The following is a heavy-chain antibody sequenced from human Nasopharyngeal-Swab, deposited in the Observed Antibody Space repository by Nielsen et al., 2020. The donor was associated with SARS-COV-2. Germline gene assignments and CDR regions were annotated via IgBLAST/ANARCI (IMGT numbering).Heavy chain of an antibody. CDR3: ARGPRVADYYYYYMDV. Sequence: WIRQPPGKGLEWIGEIYHSGSTNYNPSLKSRVTISVDTSKNQFSLKLSSVTAADTAVYYCARGPRVADYYYYYMDVWGKGTTVTVSS. V-gene: IGHV4-34*01. CDR2: IYHSGST. D-gene: IGHD2-15*01. J-gene: IGHJ6*03.